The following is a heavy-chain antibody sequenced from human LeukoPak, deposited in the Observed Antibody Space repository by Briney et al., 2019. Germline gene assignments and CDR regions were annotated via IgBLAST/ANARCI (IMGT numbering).Heavy chain of an antibody. Sequence: PSETLSLTCTVSGGSISSSSYYWGWIRQPPGKGLEWIGSIYYSGSTYYNPSLKSRVTISVDTSKNQFSLKLSSVTAADTAVCYCAESRGLPFDYWGQGTLVTVSS. D-gene: IGHD6-13*01. CDR3: AESRGLPFDY. V-gene: IGHV4-39*01. CDR1: GGSISSSSYY. CDR2: IYYSGST. J-gene: IGHJ4*02.